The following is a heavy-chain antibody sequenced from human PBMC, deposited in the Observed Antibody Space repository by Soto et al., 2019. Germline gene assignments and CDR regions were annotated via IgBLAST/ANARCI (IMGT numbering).Heavy chain of an antibody. V-gene: IGHV3-30-3*01. CDR2: ISYDGSNK. CDR3: ARVGGYCSGGSCPLHY. Sequence: QVQLVESGGGVVQPGRSLRLSCAASGFTFSSYARHWVRQAPGKGLEWVAVISYDGSNKYYADSVKGRFTISRDNSKNTLYLQMNSLRAEDTAVYYCARVGGYCSGGSCPLHYWGQGTLVTVSS. D-gene: IGHD2-15*01. J-gene: IGHJ4*02. CDR1: GFTFSSYA.